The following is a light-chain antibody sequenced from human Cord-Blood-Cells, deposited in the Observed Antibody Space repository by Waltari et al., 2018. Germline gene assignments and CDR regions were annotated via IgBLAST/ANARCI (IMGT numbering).Light chain of an antibody. J-gene: IGLJ2*01. CDR1: SSDVGSYNL. CDR3: CSYAGSSTFVV. V-gene: IGLV2-23*03. CDR2: EGS. Sequence: QSALTQPASVSGSPGQSITISCTGTSSDVGSYNLVSWYQQHPGKAPKLMIYEGSKRPSRVSNRFSGSTSGNTASLTISGLQAEDEADYYCCSYAGSSTFVVFGGGTKLTVL.